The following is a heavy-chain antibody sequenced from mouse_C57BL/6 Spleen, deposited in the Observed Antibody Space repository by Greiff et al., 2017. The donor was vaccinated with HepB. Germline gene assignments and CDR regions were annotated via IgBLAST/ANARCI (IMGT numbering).Heavy chain of an antibody. CDR3: ARWGTTVVNYFDY. V-gene: IGHV1-52*01. D-gene: IGHD1-1*01. Sequence: VQLQQPGAELVRPGSSVKLSCKASGYTFTSYWMHWVKQRPIQGLEWIGNIDPSDSETHYNQKFKDKATLTVDKSSSTAYMQLSSLTSEDSAVYYCARWGTTVVNYFDYWGQGTTLTVSS. CDR2: IDPSDSET. CDR1: GYTFTSYW. J-gene: IGHJ2*01.